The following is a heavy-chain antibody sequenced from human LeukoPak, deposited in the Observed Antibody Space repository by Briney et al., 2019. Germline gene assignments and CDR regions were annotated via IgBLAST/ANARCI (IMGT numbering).Heavy chain of an antibody. CDR3: ASLSGFYLD. J-gene: IGHJ4*02. CDR1: GGSFSGYY. V-gene: IGHV4-34*09. Sequence: SETLSLTCAVYGGSFSGYYWSWIRQPPGKGLEWIGEISHSGSTNYSPSLKSRVTISVDTSKNQFSLKLNSVTAADTAVYYCASLSGFYLDWGQGTLVTVSS. D-gene: IGHD3-22*01. CDR2: ISHSGST.